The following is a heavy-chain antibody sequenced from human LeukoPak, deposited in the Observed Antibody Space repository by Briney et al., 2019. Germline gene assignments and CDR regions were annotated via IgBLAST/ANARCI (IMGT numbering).Heavy chain of an antibody. D-gene: IGHD3-16*02. J-gene: IGHJ4*02. CDR1: GFTFSNHG. CDR3: ARDRAVRYFDY. V-gene: IGHV3-33*01. Sequence: GRSLRLSCAASGFTFSNHGMHWVRQAPGKGREWVALIWYDGTKKYYADSVKGRLTISRDNSKNTLYLEMNSLRAEDTAVYYCARDRAVRYFDYWGQGTLVTVSS. CDR2: IWYDGTKK.